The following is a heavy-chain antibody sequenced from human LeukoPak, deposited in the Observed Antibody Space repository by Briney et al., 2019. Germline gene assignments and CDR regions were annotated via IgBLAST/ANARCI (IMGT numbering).Heavy chain of an antibody. CDR3: VKDLSVLLWFGELLYFDY. Sequence: GGTLRLSCAASGFTFRNYGMSWVRQAPGKGLEWVSAISGSGGSTYYADSVKGRFTISRDNSKTTLYLQMNSLRAEDTAVYYCVKDLSVLLWFGELLYFDYWGQGTLVTVSS. CDR2: ISGSGGST. D-gene: IGHD3-10*01. V-gene: IGHV3-23*01. CDR1: GFTFRNYG. J-gene: IGHJ4*02.